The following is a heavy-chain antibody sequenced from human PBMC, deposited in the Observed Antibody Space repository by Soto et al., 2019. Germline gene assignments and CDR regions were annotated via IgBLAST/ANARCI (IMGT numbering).Heavy chain of an antibody. V-gene: IGHV3-48*01. CDR2: ISSSSSTI. J-gene: IGHJ6*02. CDR1: GFTFSSYS. CDR3: ASVLERRTGYYYYGMDF. Sequence: EVQLVESGGGLVQPGGSLRLSCAASGFTFSSYSMNWVRQAPGKGLEWVSYISSSSSTIYYADSVKGRFTISRDNAKNALYLQMNSLRAEDTAVYYCASVLERRTGYYYYGMDFWGPGPTVTVSS. D-gene: IGHD1-1*01.